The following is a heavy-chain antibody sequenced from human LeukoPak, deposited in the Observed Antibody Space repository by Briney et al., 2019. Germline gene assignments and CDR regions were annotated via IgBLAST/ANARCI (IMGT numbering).Heavy chain of an antibody. CDR2: VYHSGST. J-gene: IGHJ3*02. CDR3: ARGGWELLDRTGQIDI. D-gene: IGHD1-26*01. V-gene: IGHV4-38-2*01. CDR1: GYSISSGYY. Sequence: PSETLSLTCAVSGYSISSGYYWDWIRQPPGKGLEWIGTVYHSGSTNYNPSLKSRVTISVDTSKNQFSLKLSSVTAADTAVYYCARGGWELLDRTGQIDIWGQGTMVTVSS.